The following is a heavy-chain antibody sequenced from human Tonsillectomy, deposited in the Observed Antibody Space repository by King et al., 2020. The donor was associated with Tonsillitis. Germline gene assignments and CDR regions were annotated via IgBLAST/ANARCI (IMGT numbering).Heavy chain of an antibody. J-gene: IGHJ6*03. CDR2: IFSGGHT. CDR3: ARAPWFGELYNDYYMDV. Sequence: VQLVETGGGLIQPGGSLRLSCAVSGFTVSSHYMSWVRQAPGKGLEWVSVIFSGGHTYIADSVKGRFNISRDNSKNTLYLQMNSLRAEDSAVYYCARAPWFGELYNDYYMDVWGKGTTVTVSS. CDR1: GFTVSSHY. D-gene: IGHD3-10*01. V-gene: IGHV3-53*02.